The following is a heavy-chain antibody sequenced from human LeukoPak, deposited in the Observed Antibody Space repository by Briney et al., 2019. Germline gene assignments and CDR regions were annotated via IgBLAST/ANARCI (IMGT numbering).Heavy chain of an antibody. V-gene: IGHV3-30*02. Sequence: GGSLRLSCAASGFIFTSYGMHWVRQAPGKGLEWVAFIRYDGSIKFYADSVKGRFTISRDNSRNTLYLQMNSLRAEDTAVYYCAKDSRHRIVGTTTFLDYWGQGTLVTVSS. CDR3: AKDSRHRIVGTTTFLDY. CDR2: IRYDGSIK. J-gene: IGHJ4*02. D-gene: IGHD1-26*01. CDR1: GFIFTSYG.